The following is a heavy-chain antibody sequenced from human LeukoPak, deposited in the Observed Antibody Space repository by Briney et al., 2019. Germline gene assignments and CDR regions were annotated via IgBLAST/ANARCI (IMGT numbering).Heavy chain of an antibody. J-gene: IGHJ4*02. Sequence: PGGSLRLSCAASGFTFSSYAMSWVRQVPGKGLVWVSRINTDGSTTTYADSVKGRFTISRDNAKNTLYLQMNSLRAEDTAVYYCARGPSTDPPLRHFDYWGQGTLITVSS. CDR3: ARGPSTDPPLRHFDY. V-gene: IGHV3-74*01. D-gene: IGHD4-17*01. CDR1: GFTFSSYA. CDR2: INTDGSTT.